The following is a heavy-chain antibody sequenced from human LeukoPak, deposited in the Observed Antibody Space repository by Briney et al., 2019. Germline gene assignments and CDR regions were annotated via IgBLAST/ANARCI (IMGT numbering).Heavy chain of an antibody. Sequence: GESLKISCKGSGDTFSTYWIGWVRQLPGKGLEWMGIIYPGDSDTRYSPSFQGPVTMSVAKSSSTASLQWASMKASDTATYVCARLSARLLDHWGQGTRVTVSS. J-gene: IGHJ4*02. CDR1: GDTFSTYW. V-gene: IGHV5-51*01. CDR2: IYPGDSDT. CDR3: ARLSARLLDH. D-gene: IGHD3-3*01.